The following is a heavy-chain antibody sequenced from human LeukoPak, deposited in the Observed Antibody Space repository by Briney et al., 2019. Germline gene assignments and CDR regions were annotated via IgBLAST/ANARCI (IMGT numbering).Heavy chain of an antibody. CDR2: IWYDGSNK. CDR1: GFTFSSYG. J-gene: IGHJ4*02. D-gene: IGHD3-10*01. Sequence: GGSLRLSCTASGFTFSSYGMHWVRQAPGKGLEWVAVIWYDGSNKYYADSVKGRFTISRDNSKNTLYLQMKSLRAEDTAVYYCASLWGVGSFFDYWGQGTLVTVSS. CDR3: ASLWGVGSFFDY. V-gene: IGHV3-33*01.